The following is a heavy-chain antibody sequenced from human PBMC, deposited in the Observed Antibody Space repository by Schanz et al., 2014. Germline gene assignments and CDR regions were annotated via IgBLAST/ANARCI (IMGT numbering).Heavy chain of an antibody. J-gene: IGHJ4*02. CDR3: ATETYSSSWCFDY. D-gene: IGHD6-13*01. CDR2: ISRSSSTI. Sequence: EVQVVESGGGLVQPGGSLRLSCAASRFTFSNYNMNWVRQAPGKGLEWVSYISRSSSTIYYTDSVKGRFTISRDNAKNSVFLQMNGLRDEDTAVYYCATETYSSSWCFDYWGQGTLVTVSS. CDR1: RFTFSNYN. V-gene: IGHV3-48*02.